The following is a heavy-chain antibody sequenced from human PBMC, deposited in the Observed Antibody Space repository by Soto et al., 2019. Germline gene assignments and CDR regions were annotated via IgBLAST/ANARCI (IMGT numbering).Heavy chain of an antibody. CDR1: GFTFSGSA. CDR3: TRLDYYYDGSLKWYFDY. CDR2: IRSKANSYAT. D-gene: IGHD3-22*01. J-gene: IGHJ4*02. Sequence: PGGSLRLSCAASGFTFSGSAMHWVRQASGKGLEWVGRIRSKANSYATAYAASVKGRFTISRDDSKNTAYLQMNSLKTEDTAVYYCTRLDYYYDGSLKWYFDYWGQGTLVTVSS. V-gene: IGHV3-73*01.